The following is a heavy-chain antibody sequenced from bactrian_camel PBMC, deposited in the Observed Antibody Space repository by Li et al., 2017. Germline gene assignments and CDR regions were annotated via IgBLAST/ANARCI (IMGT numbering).Heavy chain of an antibody. J-gene: IGHJ4*01. V-gene: IGHV3S26*01. CDR1: GYRYDTYC. Sequence: HVQLVESGGGSVQAGGFLRLSCGASGYRYDTYCMGWFRQAPGKAREGIAVIDSDGDTAYAESMKDRFTISVDNAKNTLFLQMTSLKPEDTAMYYCAAAPGWIGESIALIPGVYTSWGQGTQVTVSS. D-gene: IGHD5*01. CDR3: AAAPGWIGESIALIPGVYTS. CDR2: IDSDGDT.